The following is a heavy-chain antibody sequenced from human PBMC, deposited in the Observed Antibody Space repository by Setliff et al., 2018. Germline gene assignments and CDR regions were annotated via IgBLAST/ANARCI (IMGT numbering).Heavy chain of an antibody. V-gene: IGHV2-5*02. CDR2: ISWDDDD. CDR1: GFSLTTPSVG. CDR3: AHIMGRVWDY. D-gene: IGHD3-10*01. Sequence: GSGPTLVNPTQTLTLACSFSGFSLTTPSVGVGWVRQPPGKALEWLALISWDDDDRYSPSLKNRVTLTKDTSKNQVVLTMRNVDPVDTATYYCAHIMGRVWDYWGPGTLVTVSS. J-gene: IGHJ4*02.